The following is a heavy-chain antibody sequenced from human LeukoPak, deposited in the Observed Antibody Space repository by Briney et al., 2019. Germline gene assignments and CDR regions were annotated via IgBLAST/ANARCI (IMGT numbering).Heavy chain of an antibody. V-gene: IGHV3-64*01. CDR1: GLTFSSYA. Sequence: GGSLRLSCAASGLTFSSYAMHWVRQAPGKGLEYVSAISSNGGSTYYANSVKGRFTISRDNSKNTLYLQMGSLRAEDMAVYYCARGGVGATTYVWFDPWGQGTLVTVSS. J-gene: IGHJ5*02. D-gene: IGHD1-26*01. CDR2: ISSNGGST. CDR3: ARGGVGATTYVWFDP.